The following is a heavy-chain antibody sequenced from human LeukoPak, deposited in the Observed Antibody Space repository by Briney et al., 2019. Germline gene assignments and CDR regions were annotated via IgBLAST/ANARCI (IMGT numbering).Heavy chain of an antibody. Sequence: GGSLRLSRAASGFTVSSSFIYWVRRAPGKGLEWVSFIHRDDKTYYADSVKGRFTMSRDSSKNTLYLQMNSLGADDTAVYYCAREVISTPSYFDYWGQGILVTVSS. CDR3: AREVISTPSYFDY. D-gene: IGHD2-2*01. CDR1: GFTVSSSF. V-gene: IGHV3-53*01. J-gene: IGHJ4*02. CDR2: IHRDDKT.